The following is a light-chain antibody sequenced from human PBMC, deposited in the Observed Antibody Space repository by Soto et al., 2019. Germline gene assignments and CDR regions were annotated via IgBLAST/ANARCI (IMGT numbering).Light chain of an antibody. Sequence: DIQMTQSPSTLSASVGDRVTITCRACQSISTWLAWYQQKPGKAPKLLIYKASSLEGGVPSRFSGSGSGTEFNITISSLQPDDFATYYCQQYKTYPLTFGGGTTVDIK. V-gene: IGKV1-5*03. CDR2: KAS. J-gene: IGKJ4*01. CDR3: QQYKTYPLT. CDR1: QSISTW.